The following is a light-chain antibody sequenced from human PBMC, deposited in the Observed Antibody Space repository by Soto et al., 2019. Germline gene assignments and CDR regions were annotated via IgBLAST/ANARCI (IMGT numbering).Light chain of an antibody. Sequence: QTVVTQPPSASGTPGQRVTISCSGSSSNIGTYPVNWYQQLPGTAPKLLIYSNNQRPSGVPDRFSGSKSGTSASLAISGLLSEDEADYYCAAWDDSLNGVIFGGGTKLTVL. CDR2: SNN. CDR1: SSNIGTYP. V-gene: IGLV1-44*01. CDR3: AAWDDSLNGVI. J-gene: IGLJ2*01.